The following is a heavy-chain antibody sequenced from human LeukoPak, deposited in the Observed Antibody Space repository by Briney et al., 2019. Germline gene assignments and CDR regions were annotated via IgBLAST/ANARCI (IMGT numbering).Heavy chain of an antibody. CDR1: GFTFSSYA. V-gene: IGHV3-23*01. CDR3: AKGNSGYAEGNWFDP. Sequence: GGSLRLSCAASGFTFSSYAMSWVRQAPGKGLEWVSAISGSGGSTYYADSVKGRFTISRDNSKNTLYLQMNSLRAEDTVVYYCAKGNSGYAEGNWFDPWGQGTLVTVSS. CDR2: ISGSGGST. D-gene: IGHD5-12*01. J-gene: IGHJ5*02.